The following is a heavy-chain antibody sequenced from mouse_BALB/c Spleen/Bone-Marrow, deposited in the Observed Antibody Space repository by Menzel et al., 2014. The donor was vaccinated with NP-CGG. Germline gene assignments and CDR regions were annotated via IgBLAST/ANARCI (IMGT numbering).Heavy chain of an antibody. CDR1: GISTTTGNYR. CDR2: IYYSGTI. V-gene: IGHV3-5*02. J-gene: IGHJ2*01. Sequence: VQLQQSGPGLVKPSQTVSLTCTVTGISTTTGNYRWSWIRQFPGNKLEWIGYIYYSGTITYNPSLTSRTTITRDTSKNQFFLEMNFLTAEDTATYYCARYGNYFDYWGQGTTLTVSS. CDR3: ARYGNYFDY. D-gene: IGHD2-1*01.